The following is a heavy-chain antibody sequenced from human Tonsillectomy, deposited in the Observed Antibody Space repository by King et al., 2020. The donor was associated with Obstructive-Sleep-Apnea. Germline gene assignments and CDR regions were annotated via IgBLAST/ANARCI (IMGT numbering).Heavy chain of an antibody. CDR3: ARFATGNHLTGYYRLVY. Sequence: VQLVESGAEVKKPGASVKVSCKTSGYTFASYDINWVRQATGQGLEWLGWMNPNSGNTGFAQKFQGRVTMTRNTSISTAYMELSSLRSEDTAVYYCARFATGNHLTGYYRLVYWGQGTLVTVSS. CDR1: GYTFASYD. D-gene: IGHD3-9*01. J-gene: IGHJ4*02. CDR2: MNPNSGNT. V-gene: IGHV1-8*01.